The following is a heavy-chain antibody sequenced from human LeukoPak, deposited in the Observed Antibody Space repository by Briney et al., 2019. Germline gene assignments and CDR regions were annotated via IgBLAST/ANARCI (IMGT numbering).Heavy chain of an antibody. J-gene: IGHJ6*03. V-gene: IGHV1-69*10. D-gene: IGHD6-25*01. CDR3: ARGPYTSDRSGFYYYYMDV. CDR2: IDPVLDTP. CDR1: GDTFSSYA. Sequence: EASVKVSCKTSGDTFSSYAINWVRQAPGQGLEWMGRIDPVLDTPNYAPRFKGRVTITADKSTTPAYMELRSLTSDDAAAYFCARGPYTSDRSGFYYYYMDVWGKGTTVTVSS.